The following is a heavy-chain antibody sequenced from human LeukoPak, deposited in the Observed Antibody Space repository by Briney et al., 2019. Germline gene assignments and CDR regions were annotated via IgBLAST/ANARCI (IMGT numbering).Heavy chain of an antibody. CDR2: IYVSGST. Sequence: SETLSLTCAVSSYSISSGYSWGWIRQPPGKGLEWIGNIYVSGSTYYNLSLKSRVTISIDMSENLFSLKLISVTAADTAVYRCAKTDYGDYGGFNSWGQGTMVTVSS. CDR1: SYSISSGYS. CDR3: AKTDYGDYGGFNS. J-gene: IGHJ3*01. D-gene: IGHD4-17*01. V-gene: IGHV4-38-2*01.